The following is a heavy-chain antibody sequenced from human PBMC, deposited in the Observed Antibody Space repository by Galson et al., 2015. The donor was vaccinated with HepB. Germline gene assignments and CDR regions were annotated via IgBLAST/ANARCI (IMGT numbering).Heavy chain of an antibody. J-gene: IGHJ4*02. CDR2: ISYDGSYK. Sequence: SLRLSCAATGFTFSNFGMHWVRQAPGKGLEWVTFISYDGSYKFYADSVKGRFTISRDNSKNTLYLQMNSLRIEDTAVYFCAKERAGGFYEGDDSWGQGSLVTVSS. CDR1: GFTFSNFG. D-gene: IGHD3-22*01. CDR3: AKERAGGFYEGDDS. V-gene: IGHV3-30*18.